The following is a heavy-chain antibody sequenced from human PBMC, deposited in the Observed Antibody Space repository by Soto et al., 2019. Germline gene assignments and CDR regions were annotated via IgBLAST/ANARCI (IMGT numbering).Heavy chain of an antibody. Sequence: GGSLRLSCAASGFTFSDYYMSWIRQAPGKGLEWVSYISSSSSYTNYADSVKGGFTISRDNAKNSLYLQMNSLRAEDTAVYYCARDRDDYPDYWGQGTLVTVSS. CDR2: ISSSSSYT. CDR1: GFTFSDYY. V-gene: IGHV3-11*06. D-gene: IGHD4-17*01. J-gene: IGHJ4*02. CDR3: ARDRDDYPDY.